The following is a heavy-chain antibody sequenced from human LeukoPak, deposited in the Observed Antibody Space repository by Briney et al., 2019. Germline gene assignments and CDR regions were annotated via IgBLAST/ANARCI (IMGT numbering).Heavy chain of an antibody. Sequence: PGGSLRLSCAASGFTFSSYAMSWVRQAPGKGLEWVSAISGSGGSTYYADSVKGRFTISRDNSKNTLYLQMNSLRAEDTALYYCARWSYYDILTGYYQVGAFDIWGQGTMVTVSS. J-gene: IGHJ3*02. CDR1: GFTFSSYA. CDR2: ISGSGGST. V-gene: IGHV3-23*01. D-gene: IGHD3-9*01. CDR3: ARWSYYDILTGYYQVGAFDI.